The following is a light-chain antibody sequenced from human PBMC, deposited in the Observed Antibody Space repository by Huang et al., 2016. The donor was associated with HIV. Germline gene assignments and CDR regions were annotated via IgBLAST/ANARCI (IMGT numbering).Light chain of an antibody. Sequence: DIQMTQSPSSLSASVGDRVTITCQASQDINNYLNWYQQRQGRAPKLLIYDAYILDTGVPSRFSVSGSGTDFTFTISSLQPEDVATYYCQHYNGYPLTFGQGTR. V-gene: IGKV1-33*01. CDR1: QDINNY. CDR2: DAY. CDR3: QHYNGYPLT. J-gene: IGKJ5*01.